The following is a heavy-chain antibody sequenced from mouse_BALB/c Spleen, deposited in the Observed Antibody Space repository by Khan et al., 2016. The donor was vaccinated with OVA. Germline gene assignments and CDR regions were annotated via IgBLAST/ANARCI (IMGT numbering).Heavy chain of an antibody. CDR1: GYTFTTYT. V-gene: IGHV1-4*01. D-gene: IGHD2-14*01. J-gene: IGHJ3*01. Sequence: QVQLQQSGAELARPGASVKMSCKASGYTFTTYTMHWVKQRPGQGLEWIGYINPSNGYTNYNQKFKDKSTLTADKSSSTAYMQLRSLTSAYSAVYYCAREGAYYRSDGWFSYWGQGTLVTVSA. CDR3: AREGAYYRSDGWFSY. CDR2: INPSNGYT.